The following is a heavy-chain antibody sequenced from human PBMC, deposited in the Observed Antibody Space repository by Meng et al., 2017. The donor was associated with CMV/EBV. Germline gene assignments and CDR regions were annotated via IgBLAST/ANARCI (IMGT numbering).Heavy chain of an antibody. D-gene: IGHD3-22*01. Sequence: ASVKVSCKASGYTFTGYYMHWVRQAPGQGLEWMGWINPNSGGTNYAQKFQGRVTMTRDTSISTAYMELSRLRTDDTAVYYCAREGDSSGYYYVGWFDPWGQGTLVTVSS. CDR3: AREGDSSGYYYVGWFDP. CDR2: INPNSGGT. V-gene: IGHV1-2*02. J-gene: IGHJ5*02. CDR1: GYTFTGYY.